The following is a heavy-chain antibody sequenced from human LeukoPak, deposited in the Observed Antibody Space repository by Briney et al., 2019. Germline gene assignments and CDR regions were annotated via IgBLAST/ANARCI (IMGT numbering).Heavy chain of an antibody. CDR2: IYYSGST. V-gene: IGHV4-59*01. Sequence: SETLSLTCTVSGGSISSYYWSWIRQPPGKGLEWIGDIYYSGSTNYNPSLKSRVTISVDTSKNQFSLKLSSVTAADTAVYYCARGGAAVAYYYYYMDVWGKGTTVTVSS. D-gene: IGHD6-19*01. CDR3: ARGGAAVAYYYYYMDV. CDR1: GGSISSYY. J-gene: IGHJ6*03.